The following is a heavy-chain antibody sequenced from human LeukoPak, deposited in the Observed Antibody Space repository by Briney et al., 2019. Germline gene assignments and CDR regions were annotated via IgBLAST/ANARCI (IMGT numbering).Heavy chain of an antibody. Sequence: GGSLRLSCAASGFTFSVYAMSWVRQAPGKGLEWVSAISGSGGSTYYADSVKGRFTISRDNSKNTLYLQMNSLRAEDTAVYYCAKDQKVRAFYYYYGMDVWGQGTTVTVSS. CDR3: AKDQKVRAFYYYYGMDV. D-gene: IGHD3-10*01. CDR2: ISGSGGST. CDR1: GFTFSVYA. J-gene: IGHJ6*02. V-gene: IGHV3-23*01.